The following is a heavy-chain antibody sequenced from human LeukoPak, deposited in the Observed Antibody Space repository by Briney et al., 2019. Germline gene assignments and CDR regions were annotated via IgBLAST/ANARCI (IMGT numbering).Heavy chain of an antibody. CDR2: LGGSGAST. D-gene: IGHD3-10*01. CDR1: AFTFGNYA. J-gene: IGHJ4*02. Sequence: SGGSLRLSCAASAFTFGNYAMNWVRQAPGKGLEWVSGLGGSGASTYYADSVKGRFTISRDNSKNTLYLQMNRLRAEDTAVYYCAKGSDRSGSYYLDYWGQGTLVTVSS. V-gene: IGHV3-23*01. CDR3: AKGSDRSGSYYLDY.